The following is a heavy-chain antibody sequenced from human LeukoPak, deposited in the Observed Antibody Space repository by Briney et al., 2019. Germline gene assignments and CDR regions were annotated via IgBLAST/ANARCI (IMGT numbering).Heavy chain of an antibody. D-gene: IGHD6-19*01. CDR2: IYYSGST. J-gene: IGHJ6*03. CDR1: GGSISTNDYY. CDR3: ARHLIRRDYSSGWSQSRYYYYYMDV. Sequence: SETLSLTCTVSGGSISTNDYYWGWIRQPPGKGLDWIGNIYYSGSTYYNPSLQSRVTISVDTSKNQFSLKLSSVTAADTAVYYCARHLIRRDYSSGWSQSRYYYYYMDVWGKGTTVTISS. V-gene: IGHV4-39*01.